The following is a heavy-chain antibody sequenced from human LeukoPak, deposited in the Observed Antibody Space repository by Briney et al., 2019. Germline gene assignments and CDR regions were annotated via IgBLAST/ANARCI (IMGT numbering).Heavy chain of an antibody. V-gene: IGHV3-30*18. CDR1: GFTFNTYG. J-gene: IGHJ4*02. Sequence: PGRSLRLSCAASGFTFNTYGMHWVRQAPGKGLEWVAVISYDASNKNYADPVKGRFTISRDYSKNTVYLQMSSLRAEDTAVYFCAKGVGGYTIGYYFDYWGQGTPVTVSS. D-gene: IGHD5-18*01. CDR2: ISYDASNK. CDR3: AKGVGGYTIGYYFDY.